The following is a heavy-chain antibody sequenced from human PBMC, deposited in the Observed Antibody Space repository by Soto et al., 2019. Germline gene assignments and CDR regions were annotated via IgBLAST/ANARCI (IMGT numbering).Heavy chain of an antibody. Sequence: WGSLRLSCAAAGITLSHYGMHWGRQAPGTGLEWVAVIWYDGMNKYYSVSVKGRFTIPRDNSRNTVYLQKSSLRAEDTAVYYGARPGSCWSTDYWGKGTLVTFSS. D-gene: IGHD6-19*01. J-gene: IGHJ4*02. CDR1: GITLSHYG. CDR3: ARPGSCWSTDY. V-gene: IGHV3-33*01. CDR2: IWYDGMNK.